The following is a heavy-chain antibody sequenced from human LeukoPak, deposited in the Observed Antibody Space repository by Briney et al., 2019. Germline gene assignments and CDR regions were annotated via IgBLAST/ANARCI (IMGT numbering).Heavy chain of an antibody. J-gene: IGHJ6*03. CDR1: GGSISNYY. CDR3: AREVADYGGYYYYHYMDV. Sequence: KPSETLSLTCTVSGGSISNYYWSWIRQPAGKGLECIGRIHRSGSTDYNPSLKSRVTMSVDTSKNQFSLKLSSVTAADTAMYYCAREVADYGGYYYYHYMDVWGKGTTVTISS. D-gene: IGHD4-23*01. V-gene: IGHV4-4*07. CDR2: IHRSGST.